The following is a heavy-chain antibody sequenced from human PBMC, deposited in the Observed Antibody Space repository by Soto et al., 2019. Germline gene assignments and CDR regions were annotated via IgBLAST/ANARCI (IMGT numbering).Heavy chain of an antibody. CDR2: FAYSGST. J-gene: IGHJ2*01. CDR1: GGSFSSNGYY. V-gene: IGHV4-39*01. CDR3: ARPPAVTTPFGHFGR. D-gene: IGHD3-10*01. Sequence: QLQLQESGPGLVKPSETLSLTCTVSGGSFSSNGYYLGWTRHPPGQGVEWIGTFAYSGSTYYNPSLKSRVTITVDMSKNQSSLHLISVTAADTAVYYCARPPAVTTPFGHFGRWGRGTLVTVSS.